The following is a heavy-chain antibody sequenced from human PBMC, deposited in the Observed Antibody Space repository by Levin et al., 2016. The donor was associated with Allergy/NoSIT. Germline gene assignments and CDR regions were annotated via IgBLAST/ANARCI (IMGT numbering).Heavy chain of an antibody. J-gene: IGHJ3*01. CDR1: GFTFSNYW. Sequence: GGSLRLSCAASGFTFSNYWMNWVRQAPGKGLEWVAEIKLDGSEKHYVDSVEGRFIISRDNSKNSLYLEMNSLRAEDTAVYYCARDHYYDSSGSDAFDVWGQGTMVTVSS. V-gene: IGHV3-7*03. D-gene: IGHD3-22*01. CDR2: IKLDGSEK. CDR3: ARDHYYDSSGSDAFDV.